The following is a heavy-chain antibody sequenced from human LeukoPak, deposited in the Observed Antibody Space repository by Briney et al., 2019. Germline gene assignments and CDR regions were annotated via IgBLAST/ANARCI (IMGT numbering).Heavy chain of an antibody. CDR1: GFTFSSYG. D-gene: IGHD5-18*01. Sequence: GGSLRLSCAASGFTFSSYGMSWVRQAPGEGLEWVSAISGSGGSTYYADSVKGRFTISRDNAKNSLYLQMNSLRAEDTAVYYCARADWDTAMIDYWGQGTLVTVSS. V-gene: IGHV3-23*01. J-gene: IGHJ4*02. CDR3: ARADWDTAMIDY. CDR2: ISGSGGST.